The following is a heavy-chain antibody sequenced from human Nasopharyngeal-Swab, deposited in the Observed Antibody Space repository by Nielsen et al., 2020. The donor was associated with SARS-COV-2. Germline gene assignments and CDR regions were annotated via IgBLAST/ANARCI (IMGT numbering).Heavy chain of an antibody. CDR3: ARLEWETQY. J-gene: IGHJ4*02. CDR2: INPNSGGT. D-gene: IGHD1-26*01. V-gene: IGHV1-2*06. Sequence: WAGQAPGQGLEWMGRINPNSGGTNYAQKFQGRVTMTRDTSISTAYMELSRLRSDDTAVYYCARLEWETQYWGQGTLVTVSS.